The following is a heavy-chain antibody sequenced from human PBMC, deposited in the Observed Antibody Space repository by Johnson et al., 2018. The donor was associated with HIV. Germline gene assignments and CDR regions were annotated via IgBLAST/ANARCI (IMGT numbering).Heavy chain of an antibody. D-gene: IGHD1-7*01. J-gene: IGHJ3*02. CDR3: AKGDRYNWNYVSAFDI. V-gene: IGHV3-23*04. CDR2: ISGSGGST. Sequence: EVQLVESGGGVVQPGRSLRLSCAASGFTFSNYAMNWVRQAPGKGLEWVSAISGSGGSTYSVDSVKGRFTISRDNSKNTLYLQMNSLRAEDTAVYYCAKGDRYNWNYVSAFDIWGQGTMVTVSS. CDR1: GFTFSNYA.